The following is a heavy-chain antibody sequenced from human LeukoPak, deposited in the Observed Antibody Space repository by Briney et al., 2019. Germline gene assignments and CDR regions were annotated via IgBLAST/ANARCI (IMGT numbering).Heavy chain of an antibody. CDR1: GFTFSNYG. V-gene: IGHV3-74*01. Sequence: GGSLRLSCAASGFTFSNYGMRWVRQAPGKGLVWVSGINTNGSSTTYADSVKGRFTISRDNSKNTLYLQMNSLSAEDTAVYYCARGYSSSYRTDYWRRGTLVSVSS. CDR3: ARGYSSSYRTDY. CDR2: INTNGSST. D-gene: IGHD6-6*01. J-gene: IGHJ4*02.